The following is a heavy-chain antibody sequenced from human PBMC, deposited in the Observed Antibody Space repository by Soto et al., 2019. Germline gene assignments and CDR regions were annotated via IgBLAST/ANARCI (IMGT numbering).Heavy chain of an antibody. D-gene: IGHD3-22*01. CDR2: ISYDGSNK. J-gene: IGHJ4*02. CDR3: AKDLVVVPPTKDY. Sequence: GGSLRLSCAASGFTFSKYGMHWVRQAPGKGLEWVGVISYDGSNKYYGDSVKGRFTISRDNSKNTLYLQMNSLRAEDTAVYYCAKDLVVVPPTKDYWGQGTLVTVS. CDR1: GFTFSKYG. V-gene: IGHV3-30*18.